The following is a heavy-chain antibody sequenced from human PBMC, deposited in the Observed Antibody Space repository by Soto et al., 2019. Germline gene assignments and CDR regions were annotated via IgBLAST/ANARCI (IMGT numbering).Heavy chain of an antibody. J-gene: IGHJ4*02. CDR1: GGSFSGYY. D-gene: IGHD3-9*01. CDR3: ARGFHYDILTGLYFDY. V-gene: IGHV4-34*01. Sequence: QVQLQQWGAGLLKPSETLSLTCAVYGGSFSGYYWSWIRQPPGKGLEWIGEINHSGSTNYNPSLKSRVTISVDTSKNQFSLKLSSVTAADTAVYYCARGFHYDILTGLYFDYWGQGTLVTVSS. CDR2: INHSGST.